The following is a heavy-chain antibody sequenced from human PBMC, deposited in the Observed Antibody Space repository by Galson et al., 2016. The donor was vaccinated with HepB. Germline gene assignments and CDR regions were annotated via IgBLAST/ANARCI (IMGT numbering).Heavy chain of an antibody. D-gene: IGHD6-19*01. CDR1: GITFRSYT. V-gene: IGHV3-21*01. Sequence: SLRLSCAVSGITFRSYTMNWVRQAPGKGLEWVSSISGGSSYIYYAGSVKGRFTISRGNAKNSLYLQMNSLRAEDTAVYYCASRHSGWYYFDYWGQGTLVTVSS. CDR3: ASRHSGWYYFDY. J-gene: IGHJ4*02. CDR2: ISGGSSYI.